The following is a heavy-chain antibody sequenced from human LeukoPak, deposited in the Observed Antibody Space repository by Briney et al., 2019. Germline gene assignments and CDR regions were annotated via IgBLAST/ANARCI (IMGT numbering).Heavy chain of an antibody. CDR1: GFTFSSYA. CDR3: AREGGCSSTSCYAPGFDY. Sequence: GGSLRLSCAASGFTFSSYAMHWVRQAPGKGLEWVAVISYDGSNKYYADSVKGRFTISRDNSKDTLYLQMNSLRAEDTAVYYCAREGGCSSTSCYAPGFDYWGQGTLVTVSS. CDR2: ISYDGSNK. V-gene: IGHV3-30-3*01. J-gene: IGHJ4*02. D-gene: IGHD2-2*01.